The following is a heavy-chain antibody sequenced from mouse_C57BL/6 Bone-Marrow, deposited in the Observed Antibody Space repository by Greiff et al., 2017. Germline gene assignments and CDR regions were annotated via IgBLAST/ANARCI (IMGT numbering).Heavy chain of an antibody. Sequence: EVKLVESGGGLVKPGGSLKLSCAASGFTFSDYGMHWVRQAPGKGLEWVAYISSGSSTIYYADTVKGRFTISRDNAKNTLFLQMTSLRSEDTAMYYCGWHYDGYRYYFDYWGQGTTLTVSS. CDR2: ISSGSSTI. CDR1: GFTFSDYG. D-gene: IGHD2-3*01. V-gene: IGHV5-17*01. CDR3: GWHYDGYRYYFDY. J-gene: IGHJ2*01.